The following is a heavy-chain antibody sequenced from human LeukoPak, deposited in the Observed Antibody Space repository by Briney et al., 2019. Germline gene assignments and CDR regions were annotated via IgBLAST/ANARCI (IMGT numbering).Heavy chain of an antibody. J-gene: IGHJ6*03. V-gene: IGHV3-23*01. Sequence: PGGSLRLSCAASGFTFSSYALSWVRQAPGKGLEWVSAISGSGGSTYYADSVKGRFTISRDNSKNTLYLQMNSLRAEDTAVYYCARDSLNCSSTSCYYYYMDVWGKGTTVTVSS. CDR1: GFTFSSYA. D-gene: IGHD2-2*01. CDR2: ISGSGGST. CDR3: ARDSLNCSSTSCYYYYMDV.